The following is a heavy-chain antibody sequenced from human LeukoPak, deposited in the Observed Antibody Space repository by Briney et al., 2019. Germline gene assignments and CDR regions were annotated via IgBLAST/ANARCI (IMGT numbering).Heavy chain of an antibody. CDR2: IYWDDDR. J-gene: IGHJ4*02. CDR3: AHRKNYYDSSVFDD. V-gene: IGHV2-5*02. Sequence: SGPTLVNPTQTLTLTCTFSGFSLNTRGVGVGWIRQPPGRALEWLALIYWDDDRRYSPSLKSRLTITKDTSKNQVVLTMTNMDPVDTATYFCAHRKNYYDSSVFDDWGQGTLVTVSS. CDR1: GFSLNTRGVG. D-gene: IGHD3-22*01.